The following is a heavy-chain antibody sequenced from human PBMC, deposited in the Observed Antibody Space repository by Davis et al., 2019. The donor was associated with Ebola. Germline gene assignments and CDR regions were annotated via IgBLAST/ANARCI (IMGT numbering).Heavy chain of an antibody. J-gene: IGHJ6*02. D-gene: IGHD4-11*01. Sequence: SVNVSCTASADTFSRYASSCVRQAPGQGLEWMVGSIPFFGTANYAHKFKGRVTITADESRSTAYMELSSLRSEDTAVYYCASDAGPYSNYVVAGGLGGYDYGMDVWGQGTTVTVSS. V-gene: IGHV1-69*13. CDR1: ADTFSRYA. CDR3: ASDAGPYSNYVVAGGLGGYDYGMDV. CDR2: SIPFFGTA.